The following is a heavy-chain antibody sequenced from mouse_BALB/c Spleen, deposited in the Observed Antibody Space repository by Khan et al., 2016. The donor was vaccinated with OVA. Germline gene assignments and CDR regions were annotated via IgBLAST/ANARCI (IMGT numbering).Heavy chain of an antibody. V-gene: IGHV3-2*02. J-gene: IGHJ2*01. D-gene: IGHD1-1*01. CDR3: ARHNYYGYYFDY. CDR1: GYSITSDYA. Sequence: EVQLQESGPGLVKPSQSLSLTCTVTGYSITSDYAWNWIRQFPGNKLEWMGYISYSGYTSYNPSLKSRISITRATSKNQFFLQLNSVPTEDTATYYCARHNYYGYYFDYWGQGTTLTVSS. CDR2: ISYSGYT.